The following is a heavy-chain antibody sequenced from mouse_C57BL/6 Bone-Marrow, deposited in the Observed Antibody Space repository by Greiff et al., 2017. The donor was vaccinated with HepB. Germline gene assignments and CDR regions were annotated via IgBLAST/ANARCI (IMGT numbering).Heavy chain of an antibody. CDR1: GYTFTNYW. CDR3: ARSPPYAFFDY. Sequence: QVHVKQSGAELVRPGTSVKMSCKASGYTFTNYWIGWAKQRPGHGLEWIGDIYPGGGYTNYNEKFKGKATLTADKSSSTAYMQFSSLTSEDSAIYYCARSPPYAFFDYWGQGTTLTVSS. V-gene: IGHV1-63*01. D-gene: IGHD1-1*01. CDR2: IYPGGGYT. J-gene: IGHJ2*01.